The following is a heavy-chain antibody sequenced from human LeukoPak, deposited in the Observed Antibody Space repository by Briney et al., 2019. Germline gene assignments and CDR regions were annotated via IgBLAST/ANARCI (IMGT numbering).Heavy chain of an antibody. CDR1: GYSFTNYW. J-gene: IGHJ3*02. CDR3: ARRPDYYDSRNAFDI. V-gene: IGHV5-51*01. CDR2: IYPADSDT. Sequence: GASLKISCKGSGYSFTNYWIGWVRQMPGKGLEWMGIIYPADSDTRYSPSFQGQVTISADKSISTAYLQWSSLKASDTAMYYCARRPDYYDSRNAFDIWGQGTMVTVSS. D-gene: IGHD3-22*01.